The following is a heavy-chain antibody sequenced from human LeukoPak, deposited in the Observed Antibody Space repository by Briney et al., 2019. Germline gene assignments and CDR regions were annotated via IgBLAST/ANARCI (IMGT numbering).Heavy chain of an antibody. J-gene: IGHJ3*02. CDR2: VNPSSGST. Sequence: ASVKVSCKASGYIFMSYYIHWVRQAPGQGLEWMGLVNPSSGSTNYAQKFQGRVTMARDTSTSTVYMELSSLRSEDTAMYYCARDRGSGDYYEQDAFDIWGQGTMVTVSS. V-gene: IGHV1-46*01. D-gene: IGHD4-17*01. CDR1: GYIFMSYY. CDR3: ARDRGSGDYYEQDAFDI.